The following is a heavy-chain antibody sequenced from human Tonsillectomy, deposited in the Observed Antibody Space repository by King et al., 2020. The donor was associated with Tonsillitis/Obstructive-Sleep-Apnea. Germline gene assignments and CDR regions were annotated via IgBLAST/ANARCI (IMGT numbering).Heavy chain of an antibody. Sequence: VQLVESGGGLVKPGGSLRLSCAASGFTFSSYSMNWVRQAPGKGLEWVSSISSSSSYIYYADSVKGRFTISRDNAKNSLYLQMNSLRAEDTAVYYCASSPSIVVVRDFDPWGQGTLVTVSS. CDR3: ASSPSIVVVRDFDP. CDR2: ISSSSSYI. J-gene: IGHJ5*02. CDR1: GFTFSSYS. V-gene: IGHV3-21*01. D-gene: IGHD2-21*01.